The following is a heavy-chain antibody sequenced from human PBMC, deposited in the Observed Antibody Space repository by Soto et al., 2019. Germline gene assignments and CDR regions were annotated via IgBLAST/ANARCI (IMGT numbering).Heavy chain of an antibody. V-gene: IGHV1-2*02. D-gene: IGHD3-10*01. J-gene: IGHJ6*02. Sequence: GASVKVSCKASGYTFTGAYIHWVRQAPGQGLEWMGCINPNSGGTEFAQKFQGRVTVTRDTSITTVYMEMNRLRSDDTGVYYCARDFKTRSYGVGVWGQGTAVTVSS. CDR1: GYTFTGAY. CDR2: INPNSGGT. CDR3: ARDFKTRSYGVGV.